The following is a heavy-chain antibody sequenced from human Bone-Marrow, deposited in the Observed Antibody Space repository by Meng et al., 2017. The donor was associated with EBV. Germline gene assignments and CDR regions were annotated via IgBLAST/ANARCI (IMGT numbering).Heavy chain of an antibody. CDR3: ARHLYDFWSGYYNGNWFDP. J-gene: IGHJ5*02. D-gene: IGHD3-3*01. CDR1: AGSIVSSSNY. CDR2: IYYSGST. Sequence: GPGLVKPADPLFLTSTSPAGSIVSSSNYWGWIRQPPGKGLEWIGSIYYSGSTYYNPSLKSGVTISVDTSKYQFSLKLSSVTAADTAVYYCARHLYDFWSGYYNGNWFDPWGQGTLVTVSS. V-gene: IGHV4-39*01.